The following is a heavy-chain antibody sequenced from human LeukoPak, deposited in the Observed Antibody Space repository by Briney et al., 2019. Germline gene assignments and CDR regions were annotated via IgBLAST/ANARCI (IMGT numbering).Heavy chain of an antibody. CDR2: INHSGST. V-gene: IGHV4-34*01. CDR3: ARSSLWFGELSSYYYYYMDV. Sequence: KPSETLSLTCAVYGGSFSGYYWSWIRQPPGKGLEWIGEINHSGSTNYNPSLKSRVTISVDTSKNQFSLKLSSVTAADTAVYYCARSSLWFGELSSYYYYYMDVWGKGTTVTVSS. D-gene: IGHD3-10*01. CDR1: GGSFSGYY. J-gene: IGHJ6*03.